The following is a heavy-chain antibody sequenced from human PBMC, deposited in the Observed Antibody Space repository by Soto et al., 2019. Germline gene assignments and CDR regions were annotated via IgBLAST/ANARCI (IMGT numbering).Heavy chain of an antibody. CDR2: INPNSGGT. Sequence: GASVKVSCKASGYTFTGYYMHWVRQAPGQGLEWMGWINPNSGGTNYAQKFQGWVTMTRDTSISTAYMELSRLRSDDTAVYYCARGALITIFGVVIIGPLGGRGSYYFDYWGQGTLVTVSS. D-gene: IGHD3-3*01. V-gene: IGHV1-2*04. J-gene: IGHJ4*02. CDR1: GYTFTGYY. CDR3: ARGALITIFGVVIIGPLGGRGSYYFDY.